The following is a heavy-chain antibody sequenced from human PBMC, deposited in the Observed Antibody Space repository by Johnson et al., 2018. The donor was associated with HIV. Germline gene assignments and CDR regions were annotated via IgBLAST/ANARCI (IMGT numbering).Heavy chain of an antibody. CDR1: GFTFRTYA. CDR2: LSYDGSKE. CDR3: ARVGVSGYDLAAFDI. D-gene: IGHD5-12*01. Sequence: QVQLVESGGGVVQPGRSLRLSCAVSGFTFRTYAMHWVRQAPGKGLEWVAVLSYDGSKEYHVDSVKGRFNLSRDSSKNTLYLQMNSLRAEDTAVYYCARVGVSGYDLAAFDIWGQGTMVTVSS. V-gene: IGHV3-30-3*01. J-gene: IGHJ3*02.